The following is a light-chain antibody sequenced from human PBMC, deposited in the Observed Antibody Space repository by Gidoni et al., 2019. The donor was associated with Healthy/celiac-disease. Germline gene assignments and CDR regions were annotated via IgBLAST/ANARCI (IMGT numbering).Light chain of an antibody. V-gene: IGKV1-39*01. CDR1: QSISSY. J-gene: IGKJ2*01. CDR2: AAS. CDR3: QQSYT. Sequence: DIQMTQSPSSLSASVGDRVTITCRASQSISSYLNWYQQKPGKAPKLLIYAASSLQIGVPSRFSGSGSGTDFTLTISSLQPEDFATYYCQQSYTFGQGTKLEIK.